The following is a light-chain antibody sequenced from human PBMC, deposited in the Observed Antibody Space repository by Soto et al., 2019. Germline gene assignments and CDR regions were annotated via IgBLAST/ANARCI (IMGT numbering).Light chain of an antibody. V-gene: IGLV1-40*01. Sequence: QSVLTQPPSVSGAPGQRVTISCTGSSSNIGAGYDVHWYQQLPGTAPKLLIYGNSNRPSGVPDRFSGSKSGTSASLAITGLHAEDEADYYCQSYDSSLRVVFGTRTKLTVL. CDR2: GNS. CDR3: QSYDSSLRVV. J-gene: IGLJ1*01. CDR1: SSNIGAGYD.